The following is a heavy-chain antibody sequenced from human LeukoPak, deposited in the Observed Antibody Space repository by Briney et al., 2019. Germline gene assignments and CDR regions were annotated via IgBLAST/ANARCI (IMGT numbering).Heavy chain of an antibody. CDR3: VRDYYDSSAYLFDY. D-gene: IGHD3-22*01. Sequence: GGSLRLSCAASGFTFSTYWMSWVRQTPGKGLEWVATIKPDGSERFYVESVKGRFTFSRDNAKNSLYLQMNSQRAEDTAVYYCVRDYYDSSAYLFDYWGQGTLVTVSS. CDR1: GFTFSTYW. V-gene: IGHV3-7*01. J-gene: IGHJ4*02. CDR2: IKPDGSER.